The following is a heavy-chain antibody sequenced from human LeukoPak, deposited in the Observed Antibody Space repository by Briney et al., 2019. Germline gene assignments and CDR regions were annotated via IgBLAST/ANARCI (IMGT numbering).Heavy chain of an antibody. D-gene: IGHD3-9*01. Sequence: SETLSLTCTVSGGSISSSSYYWGWIRQPPGKGLEWIGSIYYSGSTYYNPSLKSRVTISVDTSKNQFSLKLSSVTAADTAVYYCARDNNGDYDILTGYGTNNWFDPWGQGTLVTVSS. CDR1: GGSISSSSYY. V-gene: IGHV4-39*07. J-gene: IGHJ5*02. CDR2: IYYSGST. CDR3: ARDNNGDYDILTGYGTNNWFDP.